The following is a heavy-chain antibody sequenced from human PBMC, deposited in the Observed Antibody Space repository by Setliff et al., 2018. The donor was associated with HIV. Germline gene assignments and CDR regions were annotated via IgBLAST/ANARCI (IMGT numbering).Heavy chain of an antibody. CDR3: ARSQPDTIFGVVIFDY. Sequence: SETLSLTCAVSGYSISSGCYWGWIRQPPGKGLEWIGSMYHTGSTYYSPSLNSRFTISVDTSKNQFSLKLNSVTAADTAVYYCARSQPDTIFGVVIFDYWGQGKMVTVSS. D-gene: IGHD3-3*01. CDR2: MYHTGST. V-gene: IGHV4-38-2*01. J-gene: IGHJ4*02. CDR1: GYSISSGCY.